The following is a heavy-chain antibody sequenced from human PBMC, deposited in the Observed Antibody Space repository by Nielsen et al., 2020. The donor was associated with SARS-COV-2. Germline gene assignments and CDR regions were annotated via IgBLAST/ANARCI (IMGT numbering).Heavy chain of an antibody. CDR2: IYYSGST. V-gene: IGHV4-31*03. CDR3: ARDIVAVVAATPRGVRAFDI. CDR1: GGSISSGGYY. D-gene: IGHD2-15*01. J-gene: IGHJ3*02. Sequence: SETLSLTCTVSGGSISSGGYYWSWIRQHPGKGLEWIGYIYYSGSTYYNPSLKSRVTISVDTSKNQFSLKLSSVTAADTAVYYCARDIVAVVAATPRGVRAFDIWGQGTMVTVSS.